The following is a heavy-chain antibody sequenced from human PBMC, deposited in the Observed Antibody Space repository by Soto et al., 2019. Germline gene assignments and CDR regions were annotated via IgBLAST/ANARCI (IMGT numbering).Heavy chain of an antibody. Sequence: LRLSCAASGFTFSSYSMNWVRQAPGKGLEWVSSISSSSSYIYYADSVKGRFTISRDNAKNSLYLQMNSLRAEDTAVYYCARDMGLGQQEENWFDPWGQGTLVTVSS. CDR1: GFTFSSYS. V-gene: IGHV3-21*01. CDR2: ISSSSSYI. CDR3: ARDMGLGQQEENWFDP. J-gene: IGHJ5*02. D-gene: IGHD6-13*01.